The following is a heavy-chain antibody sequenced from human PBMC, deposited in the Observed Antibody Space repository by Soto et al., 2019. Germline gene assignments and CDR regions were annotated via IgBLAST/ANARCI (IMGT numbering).Heavy chain of an antibody. CDR1: GFTFSSYA. Sequence: EVQLVESGGGLVQPGGSLRLSCAASGFTFSSYAMNWVRQAPGKGLEWVSYISTGDSPIYYADSVKGRFTISRDNAKNSLYLQMISLRAEDTAVYYCATVRRYCSTSNSLYWGQGTLVTVSS. CDR2: ISTGDSPI. J-gene: IGHJ4*02. D-gene: IGHD2-2*01. CDR3: ATVRRYCSTSNSLY. V-gene: IGHV3-48*01.